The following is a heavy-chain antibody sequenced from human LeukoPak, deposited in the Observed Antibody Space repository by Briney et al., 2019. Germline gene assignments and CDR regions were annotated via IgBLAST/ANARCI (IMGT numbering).Heavy chain of an antibody. J-gene: IGHJ5*02. CDR2: IYYSGST. CDR3: ARHVGYGNNWFDP. V-gene: IGHV4-59*08. CDR1: GGSISSYY. D-gene: IGHD5-18*01. Sequence: SETLSLTCAVSGGSISSYYWSWIRQPPGKGLEWIGYIYYSGSTNYNPSLKSRVTISVDTSKNQFSLKLRSVTAADTAVYYCARHVGYGNNWFDPWGQGTLVTVSS.